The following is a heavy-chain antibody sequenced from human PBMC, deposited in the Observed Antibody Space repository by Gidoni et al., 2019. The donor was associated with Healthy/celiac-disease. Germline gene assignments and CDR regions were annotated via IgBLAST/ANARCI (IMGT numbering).Heavy chain of an antibody. J-gene: IGHJ2*01. D-gene: IGHD3-10*01. CDR3: AREGREDRGAMAYWYFDL. Sequence: QVQLQESGPGLVKPSQTLSLTCTVSGGSISSGDYYWSWIRQPPGKGLEWIGYIYYSGSTYYNPSLKSRVTISVDTSKNQFSLKLSSVTAADTAVYYCAREGREDRGAMAYWYFDLWGRGTLVTVSS. CDR1: GGSISSGDYY. V-gene: IGHV4-30-4*01. CDR2: IYYSGST.